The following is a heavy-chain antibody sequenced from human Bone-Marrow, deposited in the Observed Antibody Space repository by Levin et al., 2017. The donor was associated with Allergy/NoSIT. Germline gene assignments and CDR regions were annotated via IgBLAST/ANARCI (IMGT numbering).Heavy chain of an antibody. CDR3: ARVPYCSGGSCYLFPVDV. V-gene: IGHV4-34*01. CDR2: INHSGST. CDR1: GGSFSGYY. D-gene: IGHD2-15*01. J-gene: IGHJ6*02. Sequence: PSETLSLTCAVYGGSFSGYYWSWIRQPPGKGLEWIGEINHSGSTNYNPSLKSRVTISVDTSKNQFSLKLSSVTAADTAVYYCARVPYCSGGSCYLFPVDVWGQGTTVTVSS.